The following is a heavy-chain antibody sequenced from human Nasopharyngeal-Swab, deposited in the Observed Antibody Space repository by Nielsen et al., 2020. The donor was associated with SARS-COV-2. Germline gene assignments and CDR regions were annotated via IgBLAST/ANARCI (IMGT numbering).Heavy chain of an antibody. J-gene: IGHJ4*02. Sequence: ASVKVSCKASGYTFSDYYMECVRHAPGQWLEWMGRINPNSGGTNYAQKFQGRVTMTRDTSLTTGTMELSGLRSDDTAVYFCSRVPRVGGYSYGYDYWGQGTLVTVSS. D-gene: IGHD5-18*01. CDR1: GYTFSDYY. CDR3: SRVPRVGGYSYGYDY. CDR2: INPNSGGT. V-gene: IGHV1-2*06.